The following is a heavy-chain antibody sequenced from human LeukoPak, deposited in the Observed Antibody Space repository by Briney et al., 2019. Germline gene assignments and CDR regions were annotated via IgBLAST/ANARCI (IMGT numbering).Heavy chain of an antibody. CDR1: GFTFRNYS. V-gene: IGHV3-21*01. CDR3: ARGYSSSWVLLDY. Sequence: GGSLRLSCAASGFTFRNYSMNWVRQAPGKGLEWVSSISTSSSPYIFYADSVKGRFTISRDNAKNSLYLQMNSLRAEDTAVYYCARGYSSSWVLLDYWGQGTLVTVSS. D-gene: IGHD6-13*01. CDR2: ISTSSSPYI. J-gene: IGHJ4*02.